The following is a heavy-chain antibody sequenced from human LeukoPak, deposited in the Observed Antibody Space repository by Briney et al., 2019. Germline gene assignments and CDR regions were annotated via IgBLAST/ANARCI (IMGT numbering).Heavy chain of an antibody. CDR1: GFTFSSYA. D-gene: IGHD3-10*01. CDR3: ARGLPVRGVMSYYYFDY. J-gene: IGHJ4*02. V-gene: IGHV3-30*04. CDR2: ISYAGSNK. Sequence: GRSLRLSCAASGFTFSSYAMHWVRQAPGKGLDWVAVISYAGSNKYYADSVKGRFTISRDNSKNTLYLQMNSLRAEDTAVYYCARGLPVRGVMSYYYFDYWGQGTLVTVSS.